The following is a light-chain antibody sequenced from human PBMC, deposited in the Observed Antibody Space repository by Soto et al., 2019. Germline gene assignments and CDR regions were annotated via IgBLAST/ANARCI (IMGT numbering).Light chain of an antibody. V-gene: IGLV2-23*01. CDR1: SSDVGSYNL. J-gene: IGLJ3*02. Sequence: QSVLTQPASVSGSPGQSVTISRTGTSSDVGSYNLVSWYQQHPGKAPKVVIYEDTKRPSGVSDHFSGSKSGNTASLTISGLQADDEADYYCSSYAGSSTLVFGGGTKVTVL. CDR3: SSYAGSSTLV. CDR2: EDT.